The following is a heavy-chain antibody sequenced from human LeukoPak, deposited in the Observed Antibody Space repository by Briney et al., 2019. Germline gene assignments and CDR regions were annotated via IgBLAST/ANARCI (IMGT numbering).Heavy chain of an antibody. Sequence: GGSLRLSCTASGFTFSSYGMHWVRQAPGKGLEWVAFIRYDGSNKYYADSVKGRFTISRDNSKNTLYLQMNSLRAEDTAVYYCAKEAVTMVRGVIYLYYFDYWGQGTLVTVSS. D-gene: IGHD3-10*01. J-gene: IGHJ4*02. CDR3: AKEAVTMVRGVIYLYYFDY. CDR2: IRYDGSNK. CDR1: GFTFSSYG. V-gene: IGHV3-30*02.